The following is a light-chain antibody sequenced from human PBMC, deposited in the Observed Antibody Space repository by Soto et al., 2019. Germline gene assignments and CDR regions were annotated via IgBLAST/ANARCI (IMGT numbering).Light chain of an antibody. CDR2: DVS. V-gene: IGLV2-14*01. CDR1: SSDVGGYNY. CDR3: SSYTSSSTRV. Sequence: QSVLTQPASVSGSPGQSITIPCTGTSSDVGGYNYVSWYQQHPGKAPKLMIYDVSNRPSGVSNRFSGSKSGNTASLTISGLQGEDEADYYCSSYTSSSTRVFGTGTKVTVL. J-gene: IGLJ1*01.